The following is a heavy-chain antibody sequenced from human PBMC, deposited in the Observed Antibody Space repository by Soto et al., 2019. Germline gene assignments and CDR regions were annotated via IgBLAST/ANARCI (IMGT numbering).Heavy chain of an antibody. CDR2: INYSGST. Sequence: SETLSLTCTVSGGSISSSSYYWGWLRQPPGKGLEWIGSINYSGSTYYNPSLKSRVTISVDTSKNQFSLKLSSVTAADTAVYYCARHPIYCSGGSGYPRLRSHYSGPFDYWGQGTLVTVSS. CDR3: ARHPIYCSGGSGYPRLRSHYSGPFDY. J-gene: IGHJ4*02. CDR1: GGSISSSSYY. D-gene: IGHD2-15*01. V-gene: IGHV4-39*01.